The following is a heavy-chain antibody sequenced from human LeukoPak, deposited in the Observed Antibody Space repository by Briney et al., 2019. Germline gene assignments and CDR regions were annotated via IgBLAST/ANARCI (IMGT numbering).Heavy chain of an antibody. CDR1: GFTFSSYA. CDR2: ISGNGGST. D-gene: IGHD6-13*01. CDR3: VKGGGIAAAGSIPFDY. J-gene: IGHJ4*02. V-gene: IGHV3-64D*06. Sequence: GGSLRLSCSASGFTFSSYAMHWVRQAPGKGLEYVSAISGNGGSTYYADSVKGRFTISRDNSKNTLYLQMSSLRAEDTAVYYCVKGGGIAAAGSIPFDYWGQGTLVTVSS.